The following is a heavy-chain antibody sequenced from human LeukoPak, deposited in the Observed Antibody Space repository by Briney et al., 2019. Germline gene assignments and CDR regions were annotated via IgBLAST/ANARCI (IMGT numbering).Heavy chain of an antibody. J-gene: IGHJ4*02. CDR2: IYYSGST. D-gene: IGHD2-21*02. CDR1: GGSISSSSYY. Sequence: SETLSLTCTVSGGSISSSSYYWGWIRQPPGKGLGWIGGIYYSGSTYYNPSLKSRVTISVDTSKNQFSLKLSSVTAADTAVYYCARSYCGGDCYTILGFDYWGQGTLVTVSS. V-gene: IGHV4-39*07. CDR3: ARSYCGGDCYTILGFDY.